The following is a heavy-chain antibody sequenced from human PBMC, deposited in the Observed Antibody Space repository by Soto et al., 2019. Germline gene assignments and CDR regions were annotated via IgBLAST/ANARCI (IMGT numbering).Heavy chain of an antibody. CDR1: GGSISSYY. CDR2: IYYSGST. D-gene: IGHD5-12*01. CDR3: ARGLQSRGDFDY. Sequence: TFSLTCTVSGGSISSYYWSWIRQPPGKGLEWIGYIYYSGSTNYNPSLKSRVTISVDTSKNQFSLKLSSVTAADTAVYYCARGLQSRGDFDYWGQGTLVTVSS. V-gene: IGHV4-59*01. J-gene: IGHJ4*02.